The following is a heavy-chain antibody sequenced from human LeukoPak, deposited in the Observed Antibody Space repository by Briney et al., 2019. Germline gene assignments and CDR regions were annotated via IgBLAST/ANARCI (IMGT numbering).Heavy chain of an antibody. CDR2: IYYSGST. V-gene: IGHV4-39*07. CDR3: ARDRQALGYCTNGVCYMTGPDWFDP. D-gene: IGHD2-8*01. Sequence: PSETLSLTCTVSGGSISSSSYYWGWIRQPPGKGLEWIGSIYYSGSTYYNPSLKSRVTISVDTSKNQFSLKLSSVTAADTAVYYCARDRQALGYCTNGVCYMTGPDWFDPWGQGTLVTVSS. CDR1: GGSISSSSYY. J-gene: IGHJ5*02.